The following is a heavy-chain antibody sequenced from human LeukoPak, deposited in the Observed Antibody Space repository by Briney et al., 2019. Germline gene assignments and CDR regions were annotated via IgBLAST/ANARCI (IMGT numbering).Heavy chain of an antibody. Sequence: GGSLRLSCAASGFTFSSYGMHWVRQAPGKGLEWVAVIWYDGSNKYYADSVKGRFTISRDNSKNTLYLQMNSLRAEDTAVYYCAKPGYCSSTSCQEHYYYYMDVWGKGTTVTVSS. J-gene: IGHJ6*03. V-gene: IGHV3-33*06. CDR1: GFTFSSYG. D-gene: IGHD2-2*01. CDR2: IWYDGSNK. CDR3: AKPGYCSSTSCQEHYYYYMDV.